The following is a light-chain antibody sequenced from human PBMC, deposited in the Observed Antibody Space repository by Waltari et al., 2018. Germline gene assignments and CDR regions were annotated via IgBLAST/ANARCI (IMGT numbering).Light chain of an antibody. Sequence: QSALTQPASVSGSPGQSITISCPGINSDVGNYNLVSWYQHHPGKAPKVLIYEVTKRPSGVSNRFAGSKAGNPASLTISGLQAEDEADYYCCSYAGSTTSVMFGGGTKLTVL. CDR3: CSYAGSTTSVM. J-gene: IGLJ3*02. CDR2: EVT. CDR1: NSDVGNYNL. V-gene: IGLV2-23*02.